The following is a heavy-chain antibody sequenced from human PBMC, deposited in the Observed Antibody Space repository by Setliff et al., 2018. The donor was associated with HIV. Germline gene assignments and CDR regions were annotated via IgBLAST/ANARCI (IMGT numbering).Heavy chain of an antibody. CDR3: ARQGNAIYGEVDS. D-gene: IGHD3-10*01. V-gene: IGHV4-61*02. J-gene: IGHJ5*01. CDR1: GGSISSGSYY. CDR2: VDTTGNT. Sequence: PSETLSLTCNVSGGSISSGSYYWTWIRQPAGKGLEWIGRVDTTGNTNYNPSLNSRVTILADTSKNHFSLELRSVTAADTAIYFCARQGNAIYGEVDSWGQGTRVTVSS.